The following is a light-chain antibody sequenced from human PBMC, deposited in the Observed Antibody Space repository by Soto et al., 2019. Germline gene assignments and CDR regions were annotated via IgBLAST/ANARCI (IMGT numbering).Light chain of an antibody. CDR3: QHYGSSPWT. V-gene: IGKV3-20*01. CDR2: GAS. CDR1: QSVSNSY. J-gene: IGKJ1*01. Sequence: EIVLTQSPGTLSLSPGERATLSCRASQSVSNSYLAWYQQKPGQAPRLLIYGASNRATGIPDRFSGSGSGTDFTLTISRLEPEDFAVYYCQHYGSSPWTFGQGAKVEIK.